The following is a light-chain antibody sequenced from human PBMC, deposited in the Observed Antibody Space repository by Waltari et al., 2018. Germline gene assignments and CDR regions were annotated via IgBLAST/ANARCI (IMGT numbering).Light chain of an antibody. V-gene: IGLV1-40*01. CDR2: LNT. Sequence: QSVLTQPPSVSGAPGQMISIFCTGSSSSIGAGYDVHWYQQFPGTAPKLLIYLNTNRPSGVPDRFSGSKSGASASLAIAGLQAEDEADYYCQSYDRSLSGWVFGGGTKVTVL. CDR3: QSYDRSLSGWV. CDR1: SSSIGAGYD. J-gene: IGLJ3*02.